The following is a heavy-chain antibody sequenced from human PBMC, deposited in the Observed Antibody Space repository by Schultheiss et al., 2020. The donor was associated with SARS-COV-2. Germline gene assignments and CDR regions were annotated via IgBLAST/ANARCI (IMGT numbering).Heavy chain of an antibody. D-gene: IGHD2-15*01. CDR1: GFTFSSYA. V-gene: IGHV3-30*02. Sequence: GGSLRLSCTASGFTFSSYAIHWVRQAPGKGLEWVAFIRYDGRTEEYADSVKGRVTISRDNSKNTLFLQLNSLRREDTAVYYCAREKVVITAAGLDYWGQGALVTVSS. CDR2: IRYDGRTE. J-gene: IGHJ4*02. CDR3: AREKVVITAAGLDY.